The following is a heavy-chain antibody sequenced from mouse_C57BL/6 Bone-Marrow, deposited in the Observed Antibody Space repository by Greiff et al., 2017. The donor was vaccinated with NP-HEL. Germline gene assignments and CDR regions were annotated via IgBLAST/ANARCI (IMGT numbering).Heavy chain of an antibody. Sequence: VKLMESGAELARPGASVKLSCKASGYTFTSYGISWVKQRTGQGLEWIGEIYPRSGNTYSNEKFKGKATLTADKSSSTAYMELRSLTSEDSAVYFCAREDTTVVAKGMDYWGQGSSVTVSS. J-gene: IGHJ4*01. CDR1: GYTFTSYG. D-gene: IGHD1-1*01. CDR3: AREDTTVVAKGMDY. V-gene: IGHV1-81*01. CDR2: IYPRSGNT.